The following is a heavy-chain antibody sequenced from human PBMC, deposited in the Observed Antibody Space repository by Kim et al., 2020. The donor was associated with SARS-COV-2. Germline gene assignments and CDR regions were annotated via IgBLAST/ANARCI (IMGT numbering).Heavy chain of an antibody. CDR2: IKRDGSEK. Sequence: GGSLRLSCAASGFTFSDYWMRWVRQAPGKGLEWVANIKRDGSEKYYVDSVRGRFTISRDNEKNLLFLQMNSLRGEDTAVYYCTSWAAGNYWGPGTMVTVSS. V-gene: IGHV3-7*01. D-gene: IGHD6-13*01. J-gene: IGHJ4*02. CDR3: TSWAAGNY. CDR1: GFTFSDYW.